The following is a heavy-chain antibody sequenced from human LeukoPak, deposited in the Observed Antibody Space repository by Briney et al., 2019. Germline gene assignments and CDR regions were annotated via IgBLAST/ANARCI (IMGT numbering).Heavy chain of an antibody. J-gene: IGHJ4*02. D-gene: IGHD2-2*02. CDR1: GFTFSSYG. Sequence: GGSLRLSCVASGFTFSSYGMHWVRQAPGKGLEWVAFIRYDGSNKYYADSVKGRFTISRDNSKNTLYLQMNSLRAEDTAVYYCAKGYCSSTSCYSDWGQGTLVTVSS. CDR2: IRYDGSNK. V-gene: IGHV3-30*02. CDR3: AKGYCSSTSCYSD.